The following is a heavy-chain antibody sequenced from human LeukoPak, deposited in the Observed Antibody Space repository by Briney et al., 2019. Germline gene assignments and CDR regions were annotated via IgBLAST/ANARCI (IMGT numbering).Heavy chain of an antibody. V-gene: IGHV4-59*01. CDR1: GGSISSYY. Sequence: SETLSLTCTVSGGSISSYYWSWIRQPPGKGLEWIGYIYYSGSTNYNPSLKSRVTISVDTSKNQFSLKLSSVTAADTALYYCTRGNASWGQGTLVTVSS. CDR2: IYYSGST. CDR3: TRGNAS. J-gene: IGHJ4*02.